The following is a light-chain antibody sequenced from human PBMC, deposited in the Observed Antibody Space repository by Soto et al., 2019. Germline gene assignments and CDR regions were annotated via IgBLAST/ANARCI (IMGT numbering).Light chain of an antibody. CDR3: QQYHNSPPT. J-gene: IGKJ1*01. CDR2: GAS. CDR1: QSVSSSY. V-gene: IGKV3-20*01. Sequence: EIVLTQSPGTLSLSPGERATLSCRASQSVSSSYLAWYQRKPGQAPRLVIYGASSRATGIPDRFSGGGSGTDFTLTISRLEPEDFAVYYCQQYHNSPPTFGQGTKVDIK.